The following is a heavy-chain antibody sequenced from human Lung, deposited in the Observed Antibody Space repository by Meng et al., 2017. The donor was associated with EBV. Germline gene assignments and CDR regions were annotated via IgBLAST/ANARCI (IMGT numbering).Heavy chain of an antibody. CDR3: ARVGYYYDRSGPYAAAFDN. V-gene: IGHV4-4*02. CDR1: GPSISRSNW. D-gene: IGHD3-22*01. Sequence: VLLQKTGQGRAKPSGSLSLSCPVSGPSISRSNWWIWVRQSPQKGLEWIGEIYHSGTTNYNPSLKSRVTILVDKSQTQFSLKLSSVTAADTAVYYCARVGYYYDRSGPYAAAFDNWGQGTLVTVSS. J-gene: IGHJ4*02. CDR2: IYHSGTT.